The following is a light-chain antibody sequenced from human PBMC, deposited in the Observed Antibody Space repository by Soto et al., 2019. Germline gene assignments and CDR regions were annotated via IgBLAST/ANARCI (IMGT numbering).Light chain of an antibody. CDR2: DAS. Sequence: DIQMTQSPSSLSASVGDRVTITCQASQDISNYLNWYQQKPGKAPKLLIYDASNLERGVPSRFSGSGSGTDFTFTITSLQPADSATYYCQQHDNLPPTFGGGTKVDIK. CDR3: QQHDNLPPT. J-gene: IGKJ4*01. V-gene: IGKV1-33*01. CDR1: QDISNY.